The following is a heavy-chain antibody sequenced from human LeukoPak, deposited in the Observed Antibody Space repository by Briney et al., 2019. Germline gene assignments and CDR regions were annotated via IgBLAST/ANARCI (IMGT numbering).Heavy chain of an antibody. V-gene: IGHV3-9*01. CDR2: ISWNSGSI. D-gene: IGHD2-15*01. CDR1: GFTLDDYA. CDR3: AKDRGGSSYSGFDY. J-gene: IGHJ4*02. Sequence: TGRSLRLSCAASGFTLDDYAMHGVREAPGEGLEWGSGISWNSGSIGYAHSVKGRFTISRDNAKNSLYLQMNSLRAEDTALYYCAKDRGGSSYSGFDYWGPGTLVTVSS.